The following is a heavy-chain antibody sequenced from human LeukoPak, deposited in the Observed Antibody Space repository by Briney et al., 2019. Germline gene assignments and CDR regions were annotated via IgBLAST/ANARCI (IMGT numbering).Heavy chain of an antibody. CDR3: ARHIGSGYGDTAVAGSIDY. D-gene: IGHD6-19*01. Sequence: SETLSLTCTVSGGSISSSSYYWGWLRQPPGKGLEWIGSIYYSGSTYYNPSLKSRVTISVDTSKNQFSLKLSSVTAADTAVYYCARHIGSGYGDTAVAGSIDYWGQGTLVTVSS. J-gene: IGHJ4*02. V-gene: IGHV4-39*01. CDR1: GGSISSSSYY. CDR2: IYYSGST.